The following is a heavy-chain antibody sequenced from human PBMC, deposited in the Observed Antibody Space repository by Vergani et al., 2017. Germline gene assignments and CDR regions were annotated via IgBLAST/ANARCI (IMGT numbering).Heavy chain of an antibody. Sequence: QVTLRESGPALVKPTQTLTLTCTFSGFSLSTSGMCVSWIRQPPGKALEWLALIDWDDDKYYSTSLKTRLTISKDTSKNQVVLTMTNMDAVDTATYYCARMYYYDSSGYYYDYWGQGTLVNVSS. J-gene: IGHJ4*02. D-gene: IGHD3-22*01. CDR1: GFSLSTSGMC. CDR3: ARMYYYDSSGYYYDY. CDR2: IDWDDDK. V-gene: IGHV2-70*01.